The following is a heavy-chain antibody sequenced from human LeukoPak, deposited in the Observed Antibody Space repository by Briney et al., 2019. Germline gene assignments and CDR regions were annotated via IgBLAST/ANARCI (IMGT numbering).Heavy chain of an antibody. V-gene: IGHV3-30*04. CDR2: ISYDGSNK. J-gene: IGHJ4*02. CDR3: ARGPPIYSSSWIYYFDY. D-gene: IGHD6-13*01. CDR1: GFTFSSYA. Sequence: GRSLRLSCAASGFTFSSYAMHWVRQAPGKGLEWVAVISYDGSNKYYADSVKGRFTISRDNSKNTLYLQMNSLRAEDTAVYYCARGPPIYSSSWIYYFDYWGQGTLVTVSS.